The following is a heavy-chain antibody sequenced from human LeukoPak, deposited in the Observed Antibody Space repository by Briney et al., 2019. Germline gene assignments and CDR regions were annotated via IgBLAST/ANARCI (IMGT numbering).Heavy chain of an antibody. CDR2: FGAYNGDT. D-gene: IGHD2-15*01. Sequence: APVKLSCKPSGYTFTSFGISWGRQSPGHRLGWWRSFGAYNGDTNYAQKFQGSVTMTTDRSTSTAYMDLRSLRTNDTAVYYCTRDHCRGDNCPSFDYWGQGTLVTVSS. J-gene: IGHJ4*02. CDR3: TRDHCRGDNCPSFDY. CDR1: GYTFTSFG. V-gene: IGHV1-18*04.